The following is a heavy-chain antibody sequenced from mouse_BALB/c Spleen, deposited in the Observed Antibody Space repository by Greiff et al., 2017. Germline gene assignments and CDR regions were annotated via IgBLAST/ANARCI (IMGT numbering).Heavy chain of an antibody. J-gene: IGHJ2*01. V-gene: IGHV5-12-1*01. CDR2: ISSGGGST. D-gene: IGHD2-2*01. CDR3: ARQGGYGGFAY. Sequence: DVMLVESGGGLVKPGGSLKLSCAASGFAFSSYDMSWVRQTPEKRLEWVAYISSGGGSTYYPDTVKGRFTISRDNAKNTLYLQMSSLKSEDTAMYYCARQGGYGGFAYWGQGTTLTDSS. CDR1: GFAFSSYD.